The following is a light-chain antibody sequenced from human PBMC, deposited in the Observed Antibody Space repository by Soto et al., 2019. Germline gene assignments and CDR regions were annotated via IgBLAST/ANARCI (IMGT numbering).Light chain of an antibody. Sequence: EIVLTQSPATLSLYPGERATLSCRASQSVSSYLAWYQQKPGQAPRLLIYDASNRATGIPARFSGSGSGTDFTLTISSLEPEDFAVYYCQHYVTSLTTFGQGTKV. CDR1: QSVSSY. CDR3: QHYVTSLTT. J-gene: IGKJ1*01. CDR2: DAS. V-gene: IGKV3-11*01.